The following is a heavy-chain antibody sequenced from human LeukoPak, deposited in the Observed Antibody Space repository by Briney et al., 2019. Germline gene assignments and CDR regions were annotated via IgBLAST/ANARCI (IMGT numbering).Heavy chain of an antibody. V-gene: IGHV4-59*01. Sequence: PSETLSLTCTVSGGSISSYYWSWIRQPPGKGLEWIGYSYYSGSTNYNPSLKSRVTISVDTSKNQFSLKLSSVTAADTAVYYCASKAPNCGGDCQFEGYYYYYMDVWGKGTTVTVSS. CDR3: ASKAPNCGGDCQFEGYYYYYMDV. D-gene: IGHD2-21*01. CDR1: GGSISSYY. CDR2: SYYSGST. J-gene: IGHJ6*03.